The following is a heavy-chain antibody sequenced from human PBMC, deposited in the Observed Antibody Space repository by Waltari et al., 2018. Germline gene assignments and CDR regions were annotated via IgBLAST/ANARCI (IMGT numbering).Heavy chain of an antibody. V-gene: IGHV5-51*01. CDR1: GYKFTNYW. Sequence: EVQLVQSGVEVHKPGESLKISCKSSGYKFTNYWIGWVRQQPGKGLEWMGVISPVDSDVRYSPSVRGKVTISVDKSIDTTYLQWRSLEASDSAMYYCVRHAEGGPNTFDIWGQGTEVFVSS. CDR2: ISPVDSDV. J-gene: IGHJ3*02. D-gene: IGHD2-15*01. CDR3: VRHAEGGPNTFDI.